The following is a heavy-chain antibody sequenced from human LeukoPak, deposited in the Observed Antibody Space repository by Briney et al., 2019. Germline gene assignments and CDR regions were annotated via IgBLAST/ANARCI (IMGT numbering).Heavy chain of an antibody. CDR2: IYYSGST. Sequence: SQTLSLTCAVSGGSISSGGYSWSWIRQPPGKGLEWIGYIYYSGSTNYNPSLKSRVTISVDTSKNQFSLKLSSVTAADTAVYYCARLGGDYYYGMDVWGQGTTVTVSS. CDR3: ARLGGDYYYGMDV. J-gene: IGHJ6*02. D-gene: IGHD2-15*01. V-gene: IGHV4-30-4*07. CDR1: GGSISSGGYS.